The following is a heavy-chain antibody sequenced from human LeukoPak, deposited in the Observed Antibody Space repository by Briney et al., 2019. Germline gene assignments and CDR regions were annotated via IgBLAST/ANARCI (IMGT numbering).Heavy chain of an antibody. CDR2: INPNSGGS. J-gene: IGHJ4*02. D-gene: IGHD5-18*01. V-gene: IGHV1-2*06. CDR1: GYTFTGYY. Sequence: ASVKVFCKASGYTFTGYYVHWVRQAPGQGLEWMGQINPNSGGSNYAQRFQGRVTMTRDTSISTAYMELSNLRSDDTAVYYCARLYSYGHHFDYWGLGTLVTVSS. CDR3: ARLYSYGHHFDY.